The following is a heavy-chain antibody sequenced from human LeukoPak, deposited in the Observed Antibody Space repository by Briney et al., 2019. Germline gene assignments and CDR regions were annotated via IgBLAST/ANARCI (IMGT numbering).Heavy chain of an antibody. CDR3: AAFGHNWNAAGYHYGMDV. CDR2: INAGTGNT. J-gene: IGHJ6*04. V-gene: IGHV1-3*01. Sequence: ASVKVSCKTSGYTFTSYAMHWVRQAPGQSLEWMGWINAGTGNTKYSQKFPGRVTITSDTSASTAYMELSSLRSDDTAVYYCAAFGHNWNAAGYHYGMDVWGKGTTVTVSS. D-gene: IGHD1-1*01. CDR1: GYTFTSYA.